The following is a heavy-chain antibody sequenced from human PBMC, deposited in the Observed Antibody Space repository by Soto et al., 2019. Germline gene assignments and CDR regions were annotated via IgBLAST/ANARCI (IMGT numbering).Heavy chain of an antibody. CDR3: AKDIVRYSYGACDY. Sequence: QVQLVESGGAVVQPGKSLRLSCAASGFTFNNYGMYWVRQAPGKGLGWVAVISYDGSNKYHADSVKGRFTISRDNSKNTLDLQMNRLKAEDTAVYYCAKDIVRYSYGACDYWGQGALVTVSS. D-gene: IGHD5-18*01. V-gene: IGHV3-30*18. CDR2: ISYDGSNK. CDR1: GFTFNNYG. J-gene: IGHJ4*02.